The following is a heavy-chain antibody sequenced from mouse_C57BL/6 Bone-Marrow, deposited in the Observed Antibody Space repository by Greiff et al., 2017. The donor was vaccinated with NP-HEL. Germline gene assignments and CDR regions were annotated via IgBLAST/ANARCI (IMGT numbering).Heavy chain of an antibody. D-gene: IGHD2-3*01. Sequence: EVQLQQSGPELVKPGASVKISCKASGYTFTDYYMNWVKQSHGKSLEWIGDINPNNGGTSYNQKFKGKATLTVDKSSSTAYMELRSLTSEDSAVYYCARNGYYEAMDYWGQGTSVTVSS. V-gene: IGHV1-26*01. J-gene: IGHJ4*01. CDR3: ARNGYYEAMDY. CDR2: INPNNGGT. CDR1: GYTFTDYY.